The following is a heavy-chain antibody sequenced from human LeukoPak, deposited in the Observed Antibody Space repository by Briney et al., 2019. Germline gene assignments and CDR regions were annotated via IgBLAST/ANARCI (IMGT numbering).Heavy chain of an antibody. J-gene: IGHJ6*03. CDR1: GFTFSSYA. D-gene: IGHD2-2*02. V-gene: IGHV3-30-3*01. CDR3: ARGYCSSTSCYTFGYMDV. CDR2: ISYDGSNK. Sequence: PGGSLRLSCAASGFTFSSYAMHWVRQAPGKGLEWVAVISYDGSNKYYADSVKGRFTISRDNSKNTLYLQMNSLRAEDTAVYYCARGYCSSTSCYTFGYMDVWGKGTTVTVSS.